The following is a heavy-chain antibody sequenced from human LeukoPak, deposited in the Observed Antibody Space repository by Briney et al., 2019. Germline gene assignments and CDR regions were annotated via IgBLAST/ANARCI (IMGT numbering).Heavy chain of an antibody. CDR1: GGSISSGDYY. J-gene: IGHJ6*02. D-gene: IGHD6-13*01. V-gene: IGHV4-30-4*01. CDR3: ARSGSAAAGSLYYYYGMDV. Sequence: TSQTLSLTCAVSGGSISSGDYYWSWIRQPPGKGLELIGYIYYSGSTYYDQSFKSRVTISVDTPKNPSYLKLSSVTAADTAVYYCARSGSAAAGSLYYYYGMDVWGQGTTVTVSS. CDR2: IYYSGST.